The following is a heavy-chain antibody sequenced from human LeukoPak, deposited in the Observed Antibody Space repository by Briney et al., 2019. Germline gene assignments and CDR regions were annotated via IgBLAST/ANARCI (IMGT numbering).Heavy chain of an antibody. J-gene: IGHJ4*01. D-gene: IGHD5-12*01. CDR1: GFTFSNGW. CDR2: SNYDGGST. CDR3: ARDGVDTIDFDS. V-gene: IGHV3-74*03. Sequence: TAGSLTLSCAVSGFTFSNGWMRWVSQPPGKGGVWGSRSNYDGGSTTYAASVRGRVTIPRDTAKNTLYLQMSSLRAEDTTVYCCARDGVDTIDFDSSGDGALGTVFS.